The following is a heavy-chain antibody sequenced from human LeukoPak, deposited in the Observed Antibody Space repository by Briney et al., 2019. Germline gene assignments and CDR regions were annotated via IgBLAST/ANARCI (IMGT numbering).Heavy chain of an antibody. J-gene: IGHJ4*02. CDR3: ARDSSSGWASFDY. CDR1: GFTFRNYG. CDR2: IWYDGSNK. D-gene: IGHD6-19*01. Sequence: GGSLRLSCAASGFTFRNYGMHWVRQAPGKGLEWVALIWYDGSNKYYTDSVKGRFTISRDNSKNTLYLQMNSLRAEDTAVYYCARDSSSGWASFDYWGQGTLVTVSS. V-gene: IGHV3-33*01.